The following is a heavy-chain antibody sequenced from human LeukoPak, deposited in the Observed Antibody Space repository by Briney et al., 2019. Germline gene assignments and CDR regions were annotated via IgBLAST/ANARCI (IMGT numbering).Heavy chain of an antibody. CDR3: ARVGYYDSSGCYYGFDY. Sequence: PSETLSLTCTVSGGSISSYYWSWIRQPPGKGLEWIGYIYYSGSTNYNPSLKSRVTISVDTSKNQFSLKLSSVTAADTAVYYCARVGYYDSSGCYYGFDYWGQGTLVTVSS. CDR1: GGSISSYY. V-gene: IGHV4-59*01. J-gene: IGHJ4*02. D-gene: IGHD3-22*01. CDR2: IYYSGST.